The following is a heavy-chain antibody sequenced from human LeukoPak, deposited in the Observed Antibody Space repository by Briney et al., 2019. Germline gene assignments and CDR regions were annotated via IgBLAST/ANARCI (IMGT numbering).Heavy chain of an antibody. CDR2: ISGSGGST. Sequence: PGGSLRLSCAASGFTFSSYAMSWVRQAPGKGLEWVSAISGSGGSTYYADSVKGRFTISRDNSKNTLYLQMNSLRAEDTAVYYCAKGGSSGWYDGTPFDYWGQGTLVTVSS. D-gene: IGHD6-19*01. J-gene: IGHJ4*02. CDR1: GFTFSSYA. CDR3: AKGGSSGWYDGTPFDY. V-gene: IGHV3-23*01.